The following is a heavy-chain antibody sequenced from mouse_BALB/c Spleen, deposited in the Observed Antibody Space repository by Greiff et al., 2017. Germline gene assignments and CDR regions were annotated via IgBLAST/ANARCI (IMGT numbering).Heavy chain of an antibody. Sequence: VQLKESGPGLVAPSQSLSITCTVSGFSLTSYGVHWVRQPPGKGLEWLGVIWAGGSTNYNSALMSRLSISKDNSKSQVFLKMNSLQTDDTAMYYCARFPYDYDGTLFAYWGQGTLVTVSA. V-gene: IGHV2-9*02. CDR2: IWAGGST. CDR3: ARFPYDYDGTLFAY. J-gene: IGHJ3*01. CDR1: GFSLTSYG. D-gene: IGHD2-4*01.